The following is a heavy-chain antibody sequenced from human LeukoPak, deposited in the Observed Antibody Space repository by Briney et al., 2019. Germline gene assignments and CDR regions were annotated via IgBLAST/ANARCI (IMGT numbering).Heavy chain of an antibody. CDR1: GFTFSSYW. J-gene: IGHJ6*02. Sequence: GGSLRLSCAASGFTFSSYWMSWVRQAPGKGLEWVANIKQDGSEKYYVDSVKGRFTISRDNAKNSLYLQMNSLRAEDTAVYYCAKEREILRFPNGMDVWGQGTTVTVSS. D-gene: IGHD2/OR15-2a*01. CDR2: IKQDGSEK. CDR3: AKEREILRFPNGMDV. V-gene: IGHV3-7*01.